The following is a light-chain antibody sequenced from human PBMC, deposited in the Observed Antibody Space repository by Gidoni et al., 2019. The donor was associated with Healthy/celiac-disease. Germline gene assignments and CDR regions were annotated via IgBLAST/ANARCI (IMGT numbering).Light chain of an antibody. J-gene: IGKJ4*01. CDR2: WAS. CDR3: QQYYSTPPIT. CDR1: QSVLYSSNNKNY. Sequence: IVMTQSPDSLAVSLCERATIHCKSSQSVLYSSNNKNYLAWYQQKPGQPPKLLIYWASTRESGVPDRCSGSGSGTDFTLTISSLQAEDVAVYYCQQYYSTPPITFXGXTKVEIK. V-gene: IGKV4-1*01.